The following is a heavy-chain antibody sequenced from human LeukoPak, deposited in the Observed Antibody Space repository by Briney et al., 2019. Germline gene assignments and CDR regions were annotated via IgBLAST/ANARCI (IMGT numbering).Heavy chain of an antibody. CDR3: AKPWGPLGDAFDI. D-gene: IGHD7-27*01. J-gene: IGHJ3*02. CDR2: IRSKANNYAT. CDR1: GFTFSGSA. V-gene: IGHV3-73*01. Sequence: PGGSLRLSCAASGFTFSGSAMHWVRQAPGKGLEWVGRIRSKANNYATTYAASVKGRFTISRDDSKNTAYLQMNSLKTEDTAVYYCAKPWGPLGDAFDIWGQGTMVTVSS.